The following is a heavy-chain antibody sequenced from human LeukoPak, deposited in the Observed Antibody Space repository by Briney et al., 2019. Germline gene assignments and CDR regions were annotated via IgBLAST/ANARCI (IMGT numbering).Heavy chain of an antibody. CDR1: GFTFSSYS. Sequence: GGSLRLSCTASGFTFSSYSMSWVRQGPGTGLEWVSAISGSGDTTFYADSVKGRFTISRDNARNSLYLQMNSLRDEDTAVYYCARDRDHSNNWYIFLDYWGQGTLVTVSS. V-gene: IGHV3-23*01. D-gene: IGHD6-13*01. CDR2: ISGSGDTT. J-gene: IGHJ4*02. CDR3: ARDRDHSNNWYIFLDY.